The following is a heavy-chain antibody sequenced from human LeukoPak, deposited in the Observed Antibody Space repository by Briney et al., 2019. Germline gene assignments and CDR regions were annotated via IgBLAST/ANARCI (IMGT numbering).Heavy chain of an antibody. J-gene: IGHJ4*02. D-gene: IGHD3-10*01. Sequence: GGSLRLSCAVSGITLSNYGMSWVRQAPGKGLEWVAGISGSAGGTIYAATVKGRFTISRDNPKNTLYLQMNSLRAEDTAVYFCAKRGIVIRAVIIVGFHKEAYYFDDWGQGALVTVSS. CDR3: AKRGIVIRAVIIVGFHKEAYYFDD. V-gene: IGHV3-23*01. CDR1: GITLSNYG. CDR2: ISGSAGGT.